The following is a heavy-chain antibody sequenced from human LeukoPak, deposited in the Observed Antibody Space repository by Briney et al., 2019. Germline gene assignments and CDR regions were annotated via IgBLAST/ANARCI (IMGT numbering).Heavy chain of an antibody. D-gene: IGHD2-15*01. Sequence: QPGGSLRLSCAASGLTFSSYGMHWVRQAPGKGLEWVAVISYDGSNKYYADSVKGRFTISRDNSKNTLYLQMNSLRAEDTAAYYCAKAEAGYTAFDYWGQGTLVTVSS. CDR3: AKAEAGYTAFDY. J-gene: IGHJ4*02. CDR1: GLTFSSYG. V-gene: IGHV3-30*18. CDR2: ISYDGSNK.